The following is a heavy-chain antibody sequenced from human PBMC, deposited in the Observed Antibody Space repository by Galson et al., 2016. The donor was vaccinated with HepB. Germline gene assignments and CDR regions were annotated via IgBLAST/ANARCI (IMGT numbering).Heavy chain of an antibody. J-gene: IGHJ3*02. CDR3: AKDIPPRGHDAFDI. V-gene: IGHV3-23*01. Sequence: SLRLSCAASGFPLRSYAMSWVRQAPGKGLEWVSAISASGGNPYYADSVMGRFTISRDNSKNTLYLQMNSLRAEDTAIYYCAKDIPPRGHDAFDIWGRGTMVTVSS. CDR1: GFPLRSYA. D-gene: IGHD2-21*01. CDR2: ISASGGNP.